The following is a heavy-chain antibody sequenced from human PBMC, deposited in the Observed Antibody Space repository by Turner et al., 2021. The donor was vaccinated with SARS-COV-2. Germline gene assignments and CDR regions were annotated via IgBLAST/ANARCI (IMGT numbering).Heavy chain of an antibody. V-gene: IGHV3-23*01. D-gene: IGHD2-2*01. CDR2: INGSGGIT. J-gene: IGHJ4*02. CDR3: AKDRVGGPIIVVPAATLDY. Sequence: EVQLLESGGGLVQPGGSLILSCAAAGFTFGSYAISWVRQAPGKGLEWVSAINGSGGITYYADSVKGRFTISRDNSKNTLYLQMNSLRTEDTAVYYCAKDRVGGPIIVVPAATLDYWGQGTLVTVSS. CDR1: GFTFGSYA.